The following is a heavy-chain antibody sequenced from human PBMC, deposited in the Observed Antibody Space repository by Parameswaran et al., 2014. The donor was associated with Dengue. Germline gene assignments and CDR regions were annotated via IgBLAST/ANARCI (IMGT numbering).Heavy chain of an antibody. CDR3: ARAIDTPDIVVVPAGSNWFDP. CDR2: IIPILGIA. D-gene: IGHD2-2*01. V-gene: IGHV1-69*04. Sequence: WVRQAPGQGLEWMGRIIPILGIANYAQKFQGRVTITADKSTSTAYMELSSLRSEDTAVYYCARAIDTPDIVVVPAGSNWFDPWGQGTLVTVSS. J-gene: IGHJ5*02.